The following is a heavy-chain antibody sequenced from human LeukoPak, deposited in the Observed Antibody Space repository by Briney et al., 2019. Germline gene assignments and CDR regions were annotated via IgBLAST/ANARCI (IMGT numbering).Heavy chain of an antibody. V-gene: IGHV4-34*01. CDR2: INHSGST. D-gene: IGHD3-16*01. CDR3: ARGRGRFDY. Sequence: SETLSLTCAVYDGSFCGYYWSWIRQPPGKGLECLGEINHSGSTNYNPSLKSQLTISIDTSKNQFSLRLRSVTAADMAVYYCARGRGRFDYWGQGVLVTVSS. J-gene: IGHJ4*02. CDR1: DGSFCGYY.